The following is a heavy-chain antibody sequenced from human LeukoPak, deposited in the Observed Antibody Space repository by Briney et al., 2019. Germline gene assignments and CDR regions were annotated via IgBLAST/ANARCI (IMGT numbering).Heavy chain of an antibody. Sequence: PGGSLRLSCAASGFTFDDYAMHWVRQAPGKGLEWVSLISGDGGSTYYADSVKGRFTISRDNSKNSLYPQMNSLRTEDTALYYCAKDMAVGDPPEGAFDIWGQGTMVTVSS. D-gene: IGHD1-26*01. CDR3: AKDMAVGDPPEGAFDI. J-gene: IGHJ3*02. V-gene: IGHV3-43*02. CDR2: ISGDGGST. CDR1: GFTFDDYA.